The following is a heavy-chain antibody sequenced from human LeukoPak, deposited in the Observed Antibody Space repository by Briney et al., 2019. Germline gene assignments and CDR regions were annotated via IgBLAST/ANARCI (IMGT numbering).Heavy chain of an antibody. Sequence: PSETLSLTCAVSGYSISSGYYWGWIRQPPGKGLGWIGSIYHSGSTYYNPSLKSRVTISVDTSKNQFSLKLSSVNAADTAVYYCARFGLGYCSSTSCQHWGQGTLVTVSS. CDR1: GYSISSGYY. V-gene: IGHV4-38-2*01. J-gene: IGHJ4*02. CDR2: IYHSGST. CDR3: ARFGLGYCSSTSCQH. D-gene: IGHD2-2*01.